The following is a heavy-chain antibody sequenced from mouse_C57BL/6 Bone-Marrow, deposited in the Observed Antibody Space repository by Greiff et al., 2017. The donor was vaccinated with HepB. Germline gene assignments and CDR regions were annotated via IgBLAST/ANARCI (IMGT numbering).Heavy chain of an antibody. D-gene: IGHD2-2*01. J-gene: IGHJ4*01. CDR2: IDPANGNT. V-gene: IGHV14-3*01. CDR1: GFNIKNTY. Sequence: EVQLVESVAELVRPGASVKLSCTASGFNIKNTYMHWVKQRPEQGLEWIGRIDPANGNTKYAPKFQGKATITADTSSNTAYLQLSSLTSEDTAIYYCARLGVWLRRGTAIGYAMDYWGQGTSVTVSS. CDR3: ARLGVWLRRGTAIGYAMDY.